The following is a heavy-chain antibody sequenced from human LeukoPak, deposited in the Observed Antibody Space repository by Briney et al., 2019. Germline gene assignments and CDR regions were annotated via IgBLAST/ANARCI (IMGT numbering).Heavy chain of an antibody. Sequence: ASVKVSCKASGYTFTSYGISWVRQAPGQGLEWMGWISAYNGNTNYAQKLQGRVTMTTDTSTSTAYMELRSLRSDDTAVYYCARDLRSYYYDSSGYYYFEGFFDYWGQGTLVTVSS. V-gene: IGHV1-18*01. CDR1: GYTFTSYG. CDR3: ARDLRSYYYDSSGYYYFEGFFDY. J-gene: IGHJ4*02. D-gene: IGHD3-22*01. CDR2: ISAYNGNT.